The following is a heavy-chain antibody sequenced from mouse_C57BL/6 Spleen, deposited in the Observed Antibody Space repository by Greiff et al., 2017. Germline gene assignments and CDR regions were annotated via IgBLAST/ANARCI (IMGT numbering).Heavy chain of an antibody. V-gene: IGHV1-26*01. J-gene: IGHJ4*01. Sequence: VQLQQSGPELVKPGASVKISCKASGYTFTDYYMNWVKQSHGKSLEWIGDINPNNGGTSYNQKFKGKATLTVDKSSSTAYMELRSLTSEDSAVYYCARFETAQATWSAMDYWGQGTSVTVSS. CDR3: ARFETAQATWSAMDY. D-gene: IGHD3-2*02. CDR1: GYTFTDYY. CDR2: INPNNGGT.